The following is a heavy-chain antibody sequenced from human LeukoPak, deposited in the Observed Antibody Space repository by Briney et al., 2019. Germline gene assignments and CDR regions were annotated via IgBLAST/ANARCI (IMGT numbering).Heavy chain of an antibody. CDR1: TYIFTSCY. CDR2: INPTDDST. CDR3: AREGDGYKKFDY. J-gene: IGHJ4*02. Sequence: GASVKVSCKASTYIFTSCYIHWVRQAPGQGLEWMGLINPTDDSTSYAQKFQGRVSVTRDTSTSTVYMELSSLRSEDTAVYYCAREGDGYKKFDYWAQGTLVTVSS. D-gene: IGHD5-24*01. V-gene: IGHV1-46*01.